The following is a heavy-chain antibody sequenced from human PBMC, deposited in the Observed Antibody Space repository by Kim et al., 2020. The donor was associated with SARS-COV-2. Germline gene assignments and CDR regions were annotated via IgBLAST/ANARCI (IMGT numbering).Heavy chain of an antibody. CDR2: INGGDGNT. CDR1: GYTFTAYT. Sequence: ASVKVSCKASGYTFTAYTIFWVRQAPGQGLEWMGSINGGDGNTRFSQNFRGRVTISRDTSASTAFMELSSLILEDTAVYYCVRGGVGIYWDHWGQGTL. V-gene: IGHV1-3*01. CDR3: VRGGVGIYWDH. J-gene: IGHJ4*02. D-gene: IGHD3-16*01.